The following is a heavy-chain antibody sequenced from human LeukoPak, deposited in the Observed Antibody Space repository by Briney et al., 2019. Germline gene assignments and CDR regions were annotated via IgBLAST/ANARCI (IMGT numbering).Heavy chain of an antibody. D-gene: IGHD3-22*01. V-gene: IGHV3-7*01. Sequence: PRGSLRLSCAASGFTFSSYWMSWVRQAPGKGLEWVANIKQDGSEKYYVDSVKGRFTISRDNAKNSLYLQMNSLRAEDTAVYYCARDATYYYDSSGYEHWGQGTLVTVSS. CDR3: ARDATYYYDSSGYEH. CDR2: IKQDGSEK. J-gene: IGHJ4*02. CDR1: GFTFSSYW.